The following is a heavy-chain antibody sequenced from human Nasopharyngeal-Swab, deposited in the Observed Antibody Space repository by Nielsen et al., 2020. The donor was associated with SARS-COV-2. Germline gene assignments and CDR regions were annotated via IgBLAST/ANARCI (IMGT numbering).Heavy chain of an antibody. CDR2: IHSSGST. J-gene: IGHJ4*02. CDR3: AREYYDILTGYSRFEY. CDR1: GGPVSGGSISSYY. D-gene: IGHD3-9*01. Sequence: SETLSLPCTVSGGPVSGGSISSYYWSWIRQPPGTGLEWIGYIHSSGSTKYNPSLKSRVTISVDTSKNQFSLKLSTVTAADTAVYYCAREYYDILTGYSRFEYWGQGTLVTVSS. V-gene: IGHV4-61*01.